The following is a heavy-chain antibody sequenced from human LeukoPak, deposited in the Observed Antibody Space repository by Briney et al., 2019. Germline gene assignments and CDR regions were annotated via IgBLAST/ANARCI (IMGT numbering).Heavy chain of an antibody. J-gene: IGHJ3*02. CDR2: ISSSSTTI. CDR3: ARVLKGGDLYAFDI. Sequence: GGSLRLSCVASGFTFSSYTMNWVRQAPGKGLEWVSYISSSSTTICYADSVRGRFTISRDNAKNSLYLQMNSLRAEDTAVYYCARVLKGGDLYAFDIWGQGTMVTVSS. D-gene: IGHD3-10*01. V-gene: IGHV3-48*01. CDR1: GFTFSSYT.